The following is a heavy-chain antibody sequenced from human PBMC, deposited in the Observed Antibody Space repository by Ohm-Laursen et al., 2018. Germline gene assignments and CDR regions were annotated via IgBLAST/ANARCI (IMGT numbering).Heavy chain of an antibody. J-gene: IGHJ4*02. Sequence: GSLRLSCSASGFTFSGRSMNWVRQAPGKALEWVSYIHSGGTTKEYVDSVRGRFTISRDNAKNSLYLQMNSLRAEDTAVYYCVRDRRRGSIELRAGGQGAPVTVSS. D-gene: IGHD6-6*01. CDR3: VRDRRRGSIELRA. CDR1: GFTFSGRS. CDR2: IHSGGTTK. V-gene: IGHV3-48*04.